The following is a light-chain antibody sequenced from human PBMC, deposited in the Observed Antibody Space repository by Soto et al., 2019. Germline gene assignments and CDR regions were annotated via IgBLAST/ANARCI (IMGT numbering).Light chain of an antibody. V-gene: IGKV1-13*02. CDR3: QQVNSYPIT. CDR1: QDIRGA. CDR2: DVS. Sequence: AIQVTQSPSSLSASVGDRVTITCRASQDIRGALAWYQQKPGKAPRLLIFDVSTLETGVPSRFSGGGSGTEFTLTISSLQPEDFGTYYCQQVNSYPITFGHGTRLEIK. J-gene: IGKJ5*01.